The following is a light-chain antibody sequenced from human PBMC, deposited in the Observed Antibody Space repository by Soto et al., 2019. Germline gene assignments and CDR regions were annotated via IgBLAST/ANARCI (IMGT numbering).Light chain of an antibody. J-gene: IGKJ2*01. CDR2: TAS. CDR1: QTIRSNF. Sequence: EVVLTQSPATLSLSPGERATLSCRASQTIRSNFLTWYQQKPGQAPRLLIYTASTRAAGIPDRFSGSGSGTDFTLSISRLEPEDFAVYYCQHYDCSSGHNFGQGTKLQIK. CDR3: QHYDCSSGHN. V-gene: IGKV3-20*01.